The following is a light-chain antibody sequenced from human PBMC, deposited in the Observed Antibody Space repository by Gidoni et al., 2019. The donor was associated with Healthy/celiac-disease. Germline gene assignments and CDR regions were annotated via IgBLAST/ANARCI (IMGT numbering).Light chain of an antibody. J-gene: IGKJ4*01. CDR2: DAS. CDR1: QDISNY. Sequence: IQMTQSPSSLSASVGDRVTITCQASQDISNYLNWYQQKPGKAPKLLIYDASNVETGVPSRFSGSGSGTDFTFTISSLQPEDIATYYCQGPLTFGGGTKVEIK. CDR3: QGPLT. V-gene: IGKV1-33*01.